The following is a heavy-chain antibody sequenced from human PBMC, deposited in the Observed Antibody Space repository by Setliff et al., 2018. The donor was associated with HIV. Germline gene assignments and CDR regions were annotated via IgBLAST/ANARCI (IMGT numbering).Heavy chain of an antibody. Sequence: GESLKISCVASGSTFSTLWMSWVRQAPGKGLEWVGLIKSKPDGGTTDYAAPVKGRFTISRDDSKNTLYLQMSNLKTDDTAVYYCSTDIPYTGGGTFHIWGQGTMVTVSS. J-gene: IGHJ3*02. V-gene: IGHV3-15*01. CDR3: STDIPYTGGGTFHI. CDR2: IKSKPDGGTT. D-gene: IGHD3-16*01. CDR1: GSTFSTLW.